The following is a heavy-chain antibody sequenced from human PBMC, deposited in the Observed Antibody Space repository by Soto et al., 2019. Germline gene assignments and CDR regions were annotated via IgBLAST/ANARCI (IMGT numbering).Heavy chain of an antibody. Sequence: ASVKVSCKASGYTFTGYYMHWVRQAPGQGLEWMGWINPNSGGTNYAQKFQGWVTMTRDTSISTAYMELSRLRSDDTAVYYCARGGTYSSSWYFSSLNWFDPWGQGTLVTVPQ. V-gene: IGHV1-2*04. CDR3: ARGGTYSSSWYFSSLNWFDP. CDR1: GYTFTGYY. CDR2: INPNSGGT. D-gene: IGHD6-13*01. J-gene: IGHJ5*02.